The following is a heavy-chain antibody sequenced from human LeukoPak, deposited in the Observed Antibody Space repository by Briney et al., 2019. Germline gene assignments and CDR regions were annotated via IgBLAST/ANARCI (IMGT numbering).Heavy chain of an antibody. CDR2: IKQDGSEK. CDR1: GFTFSSYG. V-gene: IGHV3-7*01. Sequence: GGSLRLSCAASGFTFSSYGMHWVRQAPGKGLEWVANIKQDGSEKYYVDSVKGRFTISRDNAKNSLYLQMNSLRAEDTAVYYCAREGGSVMYYFDYWGQGTLVTVSS. CDR3: AREGGSVMYYFDY. D-gene: IGHD3-10*01. J-gene: IGHJ4*02.